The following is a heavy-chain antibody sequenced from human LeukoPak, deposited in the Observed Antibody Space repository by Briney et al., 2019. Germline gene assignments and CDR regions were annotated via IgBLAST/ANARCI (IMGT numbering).Heavy chain of an antibody. V-gene: IGHV1-69*01. D-gene: IGHD3-22*01. J-gene: IGHJ1*01. CDR3: ARRDTMIVVTSAPRAEYFQH. Sequence: SVKVSCKASGGTFSSYAISWVRQAPGQGLEWMGGIIPIFGTANYAQKFQGRVTITADESTSTAYMELSSLRSEDTAVYYCARRDTMIVVTSAPRAEYFQHWGQGTLVTVSS. CDR2: IIPIFGTA. CDR1: GGTFSSYA.